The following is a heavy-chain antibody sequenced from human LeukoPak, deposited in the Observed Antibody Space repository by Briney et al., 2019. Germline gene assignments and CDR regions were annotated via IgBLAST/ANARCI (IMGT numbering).Heavy chain of an antibody. D-gene: IGHD3-16*01. J-gene: IGHJ3*02. CDR3: ASAYLTRDAFDI. Sequence: SETLSLTCTVSGGSIGSGAYYWSWIRQHPGKGLEWIGYIHYSGSTYYNPSLKSRVTISVDTSKNQFSLKLSSVTAADTAVYYCASAYLTRDAFDIWGQGTMVTVSS. V-gene: IGHV4-31*03. CDR1: GGSIGSGAYY. CDR2: IHYSGST.